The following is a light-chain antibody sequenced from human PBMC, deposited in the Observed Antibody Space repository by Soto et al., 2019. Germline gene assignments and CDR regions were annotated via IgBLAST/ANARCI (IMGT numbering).Light chain of an antibody. Sequence: EIKMYQSPPALSASFGDRVTITCRASQSISPFLNWYQCKPGKPPKLLIYESSNLRGGVSSRFSGSGSGTDFTLTIDRLQSDDFATYYCQHSSSDLITFGQ. V-gene: IGKV1-39*01. J-gene: IGKJ5*01. CDR3: QHSSSDLIT. CDR2: ESS. CDR1: QSISPF.